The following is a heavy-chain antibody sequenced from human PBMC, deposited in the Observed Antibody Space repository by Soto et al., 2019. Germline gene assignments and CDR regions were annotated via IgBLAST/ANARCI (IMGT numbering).Heavy chain of an antibody. Sequence: GGSLRLSCAASGFTFRSYGMHWVRQAPGKGLEWVAVISYDGSNKYYADSVKGRFTISRDNSKKTVTLQMNSLRAEDTAVYYCAKDPDIVGVAAAMHTTYLDNWGQGTLVTVSS. CDR2: ISYDGSNK. CDR1: GFTFRSYG. V-gene: IGHV3-30*18. J-gene: IGHJ4*02. CDR3: AKDPDIVGVAAAMHTTYLDN. D-gene: IGHD2-2*01.